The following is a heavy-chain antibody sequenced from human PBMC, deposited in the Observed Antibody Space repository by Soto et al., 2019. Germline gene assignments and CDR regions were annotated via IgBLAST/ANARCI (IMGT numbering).Heavy chain of an antibody. V-gene: IGHV3-21*01. Sequence: PGGSLRLSCVASGFSFSNYNMNWVRQAPGKGLEWVSSISSSSSYIYYADSVKGRFTISRDNAKNSLYLQMNSLRAEDTAVYYCARSALIIVVVPAAMDVWGQGTTVTVSS. CDR2: ISSSSSYI. CDR3: ARSALIIVVVPAAMDV. D-gene: IGHD2-2*01. J-gene: IGHJ6*02. CDR1: GFSFSNYN.